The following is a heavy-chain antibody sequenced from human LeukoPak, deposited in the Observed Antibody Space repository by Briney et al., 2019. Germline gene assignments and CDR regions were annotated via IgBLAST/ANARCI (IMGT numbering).Heavy chain of an antibody. CDR1: GFTFSSYG. CDR3: AKMGPLVVAATWFDY. V-gene: IGHV3-23*01. CDR2: ISGSGGST. Sequence: AGGSLRLSCAASGFTFSSYGMSWVRQAPGKGLEWVSAISGSGGSTYYADSVKGRFTISRDNSKNTLYLQMNSLRAEDTAVYYCAKMGPLVVAATWFDYWGQGTLVTVSS. J-gene: IGHJ4*02. D-gene: IGHD2-15*01.